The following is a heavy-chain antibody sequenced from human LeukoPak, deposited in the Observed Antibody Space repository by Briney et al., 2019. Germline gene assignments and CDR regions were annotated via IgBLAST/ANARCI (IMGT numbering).Heavy chain of an antibody. CDR2: IYYSGST. V-gene: IGHV4-39*07. D-gene: IGHD3-3*01. CDR3: ARDKTFEVVNYFDY. CDR1: GGSISSGGYY. J-gene: IGHJ4*02. Sequence: KPSETLSLTCTVAGGSISSGGYYWGWIRQPPGKGLEWIGSIYYSGSTYYNPSLEGRITVSLDTSKNQFSLKLRFVTAADTAVYYCARDKTFEVVNYFDYWGQGTLVTVSS.